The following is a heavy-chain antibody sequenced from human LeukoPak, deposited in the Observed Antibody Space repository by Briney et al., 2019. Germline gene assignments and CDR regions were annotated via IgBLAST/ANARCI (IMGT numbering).Heavy chain of an antibody. D-gene: IGHD5-12*01. V-gene: IGHV1-18*01. Sequence: ASVKVSCKASGYTLTSFGISWVRQAPGQGLEWMGWIGAYNGNTNYGQKLQGRVTMTTDTSTSTAYMELRSLRSDDTAVYYCVRDIVATISMHWFDPWGQGTLVTVSS. CDR1: GYTLTSFG. CDR3: VRDIVATISMHWFDP. CDR2: IGAYNGNT. J-gene: IGHJ5*02.